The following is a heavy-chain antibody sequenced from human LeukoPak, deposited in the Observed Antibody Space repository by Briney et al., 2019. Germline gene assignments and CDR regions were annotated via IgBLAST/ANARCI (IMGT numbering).Heavy chain of an antibody. J-gene: IGHJ3*02. V-gene: IGHV3-30*18. CDR2: ISYDGSNK. CDR3: AKGVSSSWSNDAFDI. Sequence: AGGSLRLSCVASGFTFSRHDMNWVRQAPGKGLEWVAVISYDGSNKYYADSVKGRFTISRDNSKNTLYLQMNSLRTEDTAVYYCAKGVSSSWSNDAFDIWGQGTMVTVSS. D-gene: IGHD6-13*01. CDR1: GFTFSRHD.